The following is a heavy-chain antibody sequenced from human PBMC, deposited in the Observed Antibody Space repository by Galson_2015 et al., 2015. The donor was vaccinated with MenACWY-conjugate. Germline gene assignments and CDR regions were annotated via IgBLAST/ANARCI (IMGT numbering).Heavy chain of an antibody. J-gene: IGHJ3*01. CDR2: VSYDASSR. D-gene: IGHD5-12*01. CDR1: GFSFSSYP. V-gene: IGHV3-30*10. CDR3: VRAEGWLRSAFDR. Sequence: PLRLSCAASGFSFSSYPFYWVRQSPGKGLEWVAVVSYDASSRYYRDSVQGRFTISRDNSKNTVSLELSSLGPEDSAVYYCVRAEGWLRSAFDRWCQGTMVPVSS.